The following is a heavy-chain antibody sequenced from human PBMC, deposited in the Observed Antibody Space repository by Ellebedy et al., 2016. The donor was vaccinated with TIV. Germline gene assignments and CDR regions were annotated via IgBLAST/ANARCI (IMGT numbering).Heavy chain of an antibody. J-gene: IGHJ4*02. D-gene: IGHD3-10*01. CDR2: INHSGST. V-gene: IGHV4-34*01. CDR1: GGSFSGYY. CDR3: ARGIYGSGTIDY. Sequence: SETLSLTCAVYGGSFSGYYWNWIRQPPGKGLEWIGEINHSGSTNYKSSLKSRLTISLDTSKNQFSLKLRSVTAADTAVYYCARGIYGSGTIDYWGQGTLVTVSS.